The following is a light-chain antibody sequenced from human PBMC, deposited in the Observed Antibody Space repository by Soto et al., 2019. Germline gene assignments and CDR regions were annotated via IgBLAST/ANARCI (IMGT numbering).Light chain of an antibody. CDR2: DAS. CDR1: QSVSSY. J-gene: IGKJ5*01. CDR3: QQRSNWPIT. Sequence: EIVLTQSPATLSLSPGERATLSCRASQSVSSYLAWYQQKPGQAPRLLIYDASNRATGIPARFSGSGSGTDFTLTISSLGPEDFAVYYCQQRSNWPITFGQGTRLEMK. V-gene: IGKV3-11*01.